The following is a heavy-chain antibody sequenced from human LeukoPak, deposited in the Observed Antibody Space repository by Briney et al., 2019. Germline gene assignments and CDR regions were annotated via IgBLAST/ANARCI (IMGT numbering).Heavy chain of an antibody. CDR1: GGSISGYY. J-gene: IGHJ6*02. D-gene: IGHD3-3*01. CDR3: ARVTFWSGYSPGYYYYMDV. V-gene: IGHV4-59*01. Sequence: SETLSRTCTVPGGSISGYYWSWIRQPPGKGPEWIGYIYNGGSTNYNPSLKSRVTMSLDTSKIQLSLKLTSVTTADTAVYFCARVTFWSGYSPGYYYYMDVWGQGTTVTVSS. CDR2: IYNGGST.